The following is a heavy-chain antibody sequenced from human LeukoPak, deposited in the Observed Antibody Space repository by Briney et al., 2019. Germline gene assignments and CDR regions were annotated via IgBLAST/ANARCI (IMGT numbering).Heavy chain of an antibody. CDR1: GGSITSGYYY. V-gene: IGHV4-61*02. CDR2: MYRTGTT. J-gene: IGHJ4*02. Sequence: SQTLSLPCSVSGGSITSGYYYGSWIRQSPEKGLEWIGRMYRTGTTNYNPSLKSRVTMSRDTSKNQFSLNLSSVTAADTAVYYCARDLTGAFDYWGQGTLVTVSS. CDR3: ARDLTGAFDY. D-gene: IGHD3-9*01.